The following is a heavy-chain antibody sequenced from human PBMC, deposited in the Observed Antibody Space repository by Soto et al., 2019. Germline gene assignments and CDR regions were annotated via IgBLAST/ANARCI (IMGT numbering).Heavy chain of an antibody. Sequence: PDEGLVWVSRINGDGTSTSYADSVKGRFTISRNNAKNTLYLQMNSLTAEDTAVYYCARITSGRSKDSWSQGILVTVSS. V-gene: IGHV3-74*01. CDR2: INGDGTST. D-gene: IGHD6-19*01. CDR3: ARITSGRSKDS. J-gene: IGHJ4*02.